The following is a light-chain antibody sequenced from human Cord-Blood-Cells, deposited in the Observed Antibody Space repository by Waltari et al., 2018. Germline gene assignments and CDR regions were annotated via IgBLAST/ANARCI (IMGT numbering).Light chain of an antibody. J-gene: IGKJ2*01. CDR2: GAS. CDR3: QQYGSSPPNT. Sequence: EIVLTQTPGTVSLSPGERPTLSCRASQSVSSSYFAWYQQKPGQAPRLLIYGASSRATGIPDRFSGSGSGTDFTLTISRLEPEDFAVYYCQQYGSSPPNTFGQGTKLEIK. V-gene: IGKV3-20*01. CDR1: QSVSSSY.